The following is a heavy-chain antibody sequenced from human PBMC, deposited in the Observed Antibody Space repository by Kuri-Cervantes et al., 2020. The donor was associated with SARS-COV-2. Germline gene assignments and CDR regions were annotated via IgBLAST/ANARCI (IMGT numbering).Heavy chain of an antibody. CDR3: ANTPVGATRDY. Sequence: LSLTCAVYGGSFSDYYWSWVRQPPGKGLEWVSAISGSGGSTYYADSVKGRFTISRDNSKNTLYLQMNSLRAEDTAVYYCANTPVGATRDYWGQGTLVTVSS. V-gene: IGHV3-23*01. D-gene: IGHD1-26*01. J-gene: IGHJ4*02. CDR1: GGSFSDYY. CDR2: ISGSGGST.